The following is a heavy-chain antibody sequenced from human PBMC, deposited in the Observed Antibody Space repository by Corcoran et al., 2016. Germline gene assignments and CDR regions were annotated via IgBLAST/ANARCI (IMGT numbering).Heavy chain of an antibody. Sequence: QVQLVESGGGVVQPGRSLRLSCAASGFTFSSYGMHWVRQAPGKGLEWVAVISYDGSNKYYADCVKGRFTISRDNSKNTLYLQMNSLRAEDTAVYYCAKDAEIGYSYGIDYWGQGTLVTVSS. CDR3: AKDAEIGYSYGIDY. CDR2: ISYDGSNK. D-gene: IGHD5-18*01. V-gene: IGHV3-30*18. J-gene: IGHJ4*02. CDR1: GFTFSSYG.